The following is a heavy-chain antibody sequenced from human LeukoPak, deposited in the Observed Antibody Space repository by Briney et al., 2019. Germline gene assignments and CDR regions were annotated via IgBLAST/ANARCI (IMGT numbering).Heavy chain of an antibody. D-gene: IGHD2-2*01. V-gene: IGHV4-59*12. CDR3: AREDQLAGMDV. CDR2: IYYSGST. J-gene: IGHJ6*02. CDR1: GGSISSYY. Sequence: PSETLSLTCTVSGGSISSYYWSWIRQPPGKGLEWIGYIYYSGSTNYNPSLKSRVTISVDTSKNQFSLKLSSVTAADTAVYYCAREDQLAGMDVWGQGTTVTVSS.